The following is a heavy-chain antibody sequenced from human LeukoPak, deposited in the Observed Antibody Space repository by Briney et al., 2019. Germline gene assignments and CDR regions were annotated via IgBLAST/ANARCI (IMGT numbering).Heavy chain of an antibody. J-gene: IGHJ3*02. V-gene: IGHV3-23*01. CDR3: AKPYIYYDILAGAFDI. D-gene: IGHD3-9*01. CDR2: ISGSGGST. CDR1: GFTFSSYA. Sequence: GGSLRLSCAASGFTFSSYAMSWFRQAPGKGLEWVSAISGSGGSTYYADSVKGRFTISRDNSKNTLYLQMNSLRAEDTAVYYCAKPYIYYDILAGAFDIWGQGTMVTVSS.